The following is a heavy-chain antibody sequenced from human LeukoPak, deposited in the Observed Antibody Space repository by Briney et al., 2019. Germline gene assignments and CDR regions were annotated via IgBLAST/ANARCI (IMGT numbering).Heavy chain of an antibody. Sequence: PGGSLRLSCTASGFTFSSYAMSWVRQAPGKGLEWVSAISGSGGSKYYADSVKGRFTISRDNSKNTIYLQMNSLRGEDPAVYYCAKGRSTWYDDAFDIWGQGTMVTVSS. D-gene: IGHD1-1*01. V-gene: IGHV3-23*01. CDR2: ISGSGGSK. CDR3: AKGRSTWYDDAFDI. CDR1: GFTFSSYA. J-gene: IGHJ3*02.